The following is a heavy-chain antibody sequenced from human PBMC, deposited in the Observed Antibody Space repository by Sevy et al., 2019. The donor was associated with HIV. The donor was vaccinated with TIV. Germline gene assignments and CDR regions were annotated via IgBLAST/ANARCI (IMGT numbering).Heavy chain of an antibody. CDR1: GFTFSTYW. V-gene: IGHV3-7*01. CDR2: INEDGTEK. J-gene: IGHJ6*02. D-gene: IGHD2-2*01. CDR3: ARDNATVSRRGLRYYYYGTDV. Sequence: GGTLRLSCAASGFTFSTYWMSWFRQAPGKGLEWVANINEDGTEKFYVDSVKGRFTMSRDNAKNSLYLQMNSLRAEDAAVYYCARDNATVSRRGLRYYYYGTDVWGQGTTVTVSS.